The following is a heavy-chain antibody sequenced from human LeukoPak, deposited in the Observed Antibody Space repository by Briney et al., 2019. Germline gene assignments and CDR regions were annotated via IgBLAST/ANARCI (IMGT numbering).Heavy chain of an antibody. D-gene: IGHD4-17*01. CDR1: GFTFSSYW. Sequence: GGSLRLSCAASGFTFSSYWMHWVRQAPGKGLVWVSRINSDGSSTSYADSAKGRFTISRDNAKNTLYLQMNSLRAEDTAVYYCARDHYGDTDYYYMDVWGKGTTVTVSS. CDR3: ARDHYGDTDYYYMDV. J-gene: IGHJ6*03. V-gene: IGHV3-74*01. CDR2: INSDGSST.